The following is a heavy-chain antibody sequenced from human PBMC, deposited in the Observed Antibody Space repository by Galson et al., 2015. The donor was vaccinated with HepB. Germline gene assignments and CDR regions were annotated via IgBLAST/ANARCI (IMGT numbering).Heavy chain of an antibody. D-gene: IGHD3-22*01. CDR2: ISAYNGNT. J-gene: IGHJ4*02. V-gene: IGHV1-18*04. CDR3: ARDPYHYYYDSSGPPGD. CDR1: GYTFTSYG. Sequence: SVKVSCKASGYTFTSYGISWVRQAPGQGLEWMGWISAYNGNTNYAQKLQGRVTMTTDTSTSTAYMELRSLRSDDTAVYYCARDPYHYYYDSSGPPGDWGQGTLVTVSS.